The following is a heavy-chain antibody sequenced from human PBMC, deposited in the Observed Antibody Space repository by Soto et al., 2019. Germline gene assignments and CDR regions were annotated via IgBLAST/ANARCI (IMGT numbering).Heavy chain of an antibody. CDR3: ARIRGYSYAWLDY. D-gene: IGHD5-18*01. CDR1: GGSISGYY. V-gene: IGHV4-59*01. J-gene: IGHJ4*02. CDR2: IYYIGST. Sequence: SETLSLTCTVSGGSISGYYWSWIRQPPGKGLEWIGYIYYIGSTNYNPSLKSRVTISVDTSKNQFSLKLSSVTAADTAVYYCARIRGYSYAWLDYWGQGTLVT.